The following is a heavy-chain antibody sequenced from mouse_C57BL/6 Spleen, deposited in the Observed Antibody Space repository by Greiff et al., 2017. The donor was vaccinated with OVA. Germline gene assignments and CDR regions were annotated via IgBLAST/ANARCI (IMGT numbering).Heavy chain of an antibody. V-gene: IGHV1-18*01. D-gene: IGHD1-1*01. CDR2: INPNNGGT. Sequence: EVQLQQSGPELVKPGASVKIPCKASGYTFTDYNMDWVKQSHGKSLEWIGDINPNNGGTIYTQNFKGKATLTGDKSSSTAYLELRRLTSEDTAVYYCARKGYYLGVYFDDWGQGTTLTVSS. CDR1: GYTFTDYN. J-gene: IGHJ2*01. CDR3: ARKGYYLGVYFDD.